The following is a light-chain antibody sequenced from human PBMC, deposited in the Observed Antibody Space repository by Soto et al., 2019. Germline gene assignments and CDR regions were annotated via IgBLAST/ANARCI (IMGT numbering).Light chain of an antibody. CDR1: QSVRSSH. CDR2: GAS. CDR3: QQYGVSPQS. J-gene: IGKJ3*01. V-gene: IGKV3-20*01. Sequence: EIVLTQSPGTLSLSPGERATLSCRTSQSVRSSHLAWYQQKSGQAPRLLIYGASSRATGIPDRFSGSGSGTDFTLTISRLEPEDFAVYFCQQYGVSPQSFGPGT.